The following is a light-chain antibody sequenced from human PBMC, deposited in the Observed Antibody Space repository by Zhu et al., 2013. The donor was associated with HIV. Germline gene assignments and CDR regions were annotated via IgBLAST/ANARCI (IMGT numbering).Light chain of an antibody. J-gene: IGKJ1*01. Sequence: DIQMTQSPSSLSASVGDRVTITCRASQSISTYLNWYQQKPGKAPRLLIYAASNLQSGVPSRFSGSGSGTDFTLTISSLQAEDVAVYYCHQCYSTPRTFGQGTRVKSN. V-gene: IGKV1-39*01. CDR1: QSISTY. CDR3: HQCYSTPRT. CDR2: AAS.